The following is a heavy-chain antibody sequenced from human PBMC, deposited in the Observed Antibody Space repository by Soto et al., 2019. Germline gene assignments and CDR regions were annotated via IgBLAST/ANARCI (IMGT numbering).Heavy chain of an antibody. CDR3: VKDGTVDGYVGAFDI. V-gene: IGHV3-43*01. CDR2: ISWDGGSA. J-gene: IGHJ3*02. Sequence: GESLKISCAASGFTFDDHTLHWVRQAPGKGLEWVSLISWDGGSAYYADSVKGRFTISRDNIKDSLYLQMNSLRTDDTALYYCVKDGTVDGYVGAFDIWGQGTMVTVS. CDR1: GFTFDDHT. D-gene: IGHD5-18*01.